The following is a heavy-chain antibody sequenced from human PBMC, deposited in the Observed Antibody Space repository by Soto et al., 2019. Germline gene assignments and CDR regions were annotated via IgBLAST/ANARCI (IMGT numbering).Heavy chain of an antibody. CDR1: GYSFTSYL. CDR2: IYPGDSDT. J-gene: IGHJ3*02. D-gene: IGHD1-1*01. CDR3: ARHRTTGYSLAAFDI. Sequence: LGESLKISCKGSGYSFTSYLIGWVRQMPGKGLGWMGIIYPGDSDTRYRPSFQGQVTISADKSITTAYLQWSSQKASDTAMYYCARHRTTGYSLAAFDIWGQGTMVTVSS. V-gene: IGHV5-51*01.